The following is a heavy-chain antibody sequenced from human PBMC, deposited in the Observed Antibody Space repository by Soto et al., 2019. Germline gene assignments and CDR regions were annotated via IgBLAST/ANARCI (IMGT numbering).Heavy chain of an antibody. V-gene: IGHV4-4*02. CDR3: AREIVTAGGNNYFDP. CDR1: GGTVASSHW. D-gene: IGHD2-21*02. Sequence: SETLSLTCGVSGGTVASSHWWSWVRQSPGGGLEWIGNVYHTGDANFNPSLQSRVTISVDKSNNQFSLRLNSLTAADTAVYFCAREIVTAGGNNYFDPWGPGTLVTVSS. CDR2: VYHTGDA. J-gene: IGHJ5*02.